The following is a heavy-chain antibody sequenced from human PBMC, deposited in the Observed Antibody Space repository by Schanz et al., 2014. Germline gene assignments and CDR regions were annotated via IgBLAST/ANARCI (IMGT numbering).Heavy chain of an antibody. V-gene: IGHV3-23*01. CDR3: VKDDRGDVVVVAANY. J-gene: IGHJ4*02. CDR2: IVGGGGRT. CDR1: GFTFSGYA. D-gene: IGHD2-15*01. Sequence: EVHLLESGGGLVQPGGSLRISCAASGFTFSGYAMSWVRQAPGKGLEWVSSIVGGGGRTYYADSVKGRFTISRDNSKNTLYLQMNSLRVEDTAVYYCVKDDRGDVVVVAANYWGQGAQVIVSS.